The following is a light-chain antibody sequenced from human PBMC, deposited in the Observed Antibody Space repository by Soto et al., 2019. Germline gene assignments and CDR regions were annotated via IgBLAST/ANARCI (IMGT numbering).Light chain of an antibody. Sequence: EIVFTQSPGTLSLSPGERATLSCRASQSVSSSYLAWYQQKPGQAPRLLIYGASSRATGIPDGFSGSGSGTDFTLTISRLEPEDFAVYYCQQYGSSPFTFGPGTKVDIK. V-gene: IGKV3-20*01. CDR2: GAS. CDR1: QSVSSSY. CDR3: QQYGSSPFT. J-gene: IGKJ3*01.